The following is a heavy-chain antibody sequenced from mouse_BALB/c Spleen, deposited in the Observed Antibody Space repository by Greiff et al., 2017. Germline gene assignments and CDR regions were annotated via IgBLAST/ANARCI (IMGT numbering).Heavy chain of an antibody. J-gene: IGHJ4*01. V-gene: IGHV2-9-2*01. D-gene: IGHD2-1*01. CDR1: GFSLTSYD. CDR3: VRDDYGNYDYAMDY. Sequence: VQGVESGPGLVAPSQSLSITCTVSGFSLTSYDISWIRQPPGKGLEWLGVIWTGGGTNYNSAFMSRLSISKDNSKSQVFLKMNSLQTDDTAIYYCVRDDYGNYDYAMDYWGQGTSVTVSS. CDR2: IWTGGGT.